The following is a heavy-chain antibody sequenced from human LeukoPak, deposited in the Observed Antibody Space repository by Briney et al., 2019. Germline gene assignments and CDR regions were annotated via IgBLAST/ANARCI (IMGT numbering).Heavy chain of an antibody. J-gene: IGHJ5*02. D-gene: IGHD3-10*01. CDR1: GFTFSDYY. CDR3: ARDKDDYGSGNHWFDP. CDR2: ISSSGSTI. V-gene: IGHV3-11*01. Sequence: GGSLRLSCAASGFTFSDYYMTWVRQAPGKGLEWVSYISSSGSTIYYADSVKGRFTISRDNAKNSLYLQMNSLRAEDTAVYYCARDKDDYGSGNHWFDPWGQGTLVTVSS.